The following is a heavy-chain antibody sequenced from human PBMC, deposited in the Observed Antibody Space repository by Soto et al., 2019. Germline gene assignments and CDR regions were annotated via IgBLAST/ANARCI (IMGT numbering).Heavy chain of an antibody. J-gene: IGHJ4*02. CDR1: GFTFSSYS. V-gene: IGHV3-21*01. CDR2: ISSSSSYI. D-gene: IGHD6-13*01. Sequence: GGSLRLSCAASGFTFSSYSMNWVRQAPGKGLEWVSSISSSSSYIYYADSVKGRFTISRDNAKNSLYLQMNSLRAEDTAVYYCARDRAQQHHFDYWGQGTLVTVSS. CDR3: ARDRAQQHHFDY.